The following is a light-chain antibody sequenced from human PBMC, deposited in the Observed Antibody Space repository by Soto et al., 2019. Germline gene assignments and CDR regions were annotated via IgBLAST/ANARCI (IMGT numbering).Light chain of an antibody. Sequence: EIVLTQSPATLSLSPGERATLSCRASQSVGGYLDWYQQKPGQAPRLLIYDASNRASGIPARFSGNGSATAFPLTISSLEPEDLAVYYCHQRSNWPPLTFGGGTKVEIK. J-gene: IGKJ4*01. CDR2: DAS. CDR1: QSVGGY. CDR3: HQRSNWPPLT. V-gene: IGKV3-11*01.